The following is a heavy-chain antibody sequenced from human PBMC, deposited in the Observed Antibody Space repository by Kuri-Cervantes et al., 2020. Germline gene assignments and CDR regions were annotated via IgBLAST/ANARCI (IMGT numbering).Heavy chain of an antibody. V-gene: IGHV3-30-3*01. CDR1: GFTFSSYA. Sequence: GGPLRLSCAASGFTFSSYAMHWVRQAPGKGLEWVAVISYDGSNKYYADSVKGRFTISRDNSKNTLYLQMNSLRAEDTAVYYCASTKRGSNAFDVWGQGTMVTVSS. D-gene: IGHD2-8*01. J-gene: IGHJ3*01. CDR2: ISYDGSNK. CDR3: ASTKRGSNAFDV.